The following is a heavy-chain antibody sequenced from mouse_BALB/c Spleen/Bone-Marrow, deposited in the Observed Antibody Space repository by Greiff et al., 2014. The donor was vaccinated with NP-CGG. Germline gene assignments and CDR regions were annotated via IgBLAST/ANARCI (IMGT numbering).Heavy chain of an antibody. V-gene: IGHV5-17*02. CDR1: GFTFSSFG. CDR3: ARDDGYYIRNAMDY. Sequence: EVQGVESGGGLVQPGGSRKLSCAASGFTFSSFGMHWVRQAPERGLEWVAYISGGTSTIYYADTVKGRFTISRDNPKNTLFLQMTSLRSEDTAIYYCARDDGYYIRNAMDYWGQGTSVTVSS. D-gene: IGHD2-3*01. J-gene: IGHJ4*01. CDR2: ISGGTSTI.